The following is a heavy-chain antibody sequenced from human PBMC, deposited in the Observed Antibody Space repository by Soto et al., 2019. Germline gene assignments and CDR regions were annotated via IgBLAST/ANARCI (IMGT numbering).Heavy chain of an antibody. J-gene: IGHJ6*02. Sequence: PGGSLRLSCAASGFTFDDYGMSWVRQAPGKGLKWVSGINWNGGSTGYADTVKGRFTISRDNAKNSLYLQMNSLRAEDTALYYCVRFKFEPDSSGYKEDYYYYGMDVWGQGTTVTVSS. D-gene: IGHD3-22*01. CDR2: INWNGGST. V-gene: IGHV3-20*04. CDR1: GFTFDDYG. CDR3: VRFKFEPDSSGYKEDYYYYGMDV.